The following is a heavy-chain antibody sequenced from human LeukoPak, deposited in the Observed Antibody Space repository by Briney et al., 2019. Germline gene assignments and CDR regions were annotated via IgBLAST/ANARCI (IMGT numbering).Heavy chain of an antibody. D-gene: IGHD2-15*01. V-gene: IGHV4-59*11. J-gene: IGHJ4*02. Sequence: SETLSLTRTVSGGSISTHYWSWIRQPPGKGLEWIGYIYYSGSTNYNPSLKSRVTISVDTSKNQFSLKLSSVTAADTAVYYCARELLNYFDYWGQGTLVTVSS. CDR3: ARELLNYFDY. CDR2: IYYSGST. CDR1: GGSISTHY.